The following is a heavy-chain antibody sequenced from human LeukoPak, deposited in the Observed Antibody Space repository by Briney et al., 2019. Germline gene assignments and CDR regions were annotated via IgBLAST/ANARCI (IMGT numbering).Heavy chain of an antibody. CDR3: ARGGRIMVWGVNFPFGY. D-gene: IGHD3-10*01. Sequence: ASVKVSCKASGYTFTGYYMHWVRQAPGQGLEWMGWINPNSGGTNYAQKFQGRVTMTRDTSISTAYMELSRLRSDDTAVYYCARGGRIMVWGVNFPFGYWGQGTLVTVSS. J-gene: IGHJ4*02. V-gene: IGHV1-2*02. CDR1: GYTFTGYY. CDR2: INPNSGGT.